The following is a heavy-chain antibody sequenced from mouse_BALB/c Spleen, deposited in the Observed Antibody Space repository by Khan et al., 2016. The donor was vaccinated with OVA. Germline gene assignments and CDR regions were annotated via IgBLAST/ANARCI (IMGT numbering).Heavy chain of an antibody. Sequence: QVQLQQPGAELVKAGASVKMSCKAAGYTFTSYWMHWVKQRLGQGLEWFAETNPTNGRTYYNEKFKSKATLTVDQSSSTAYMLLSGPTFEDSAVYYSARIKKIVATYFDYWGQGTTLTVSS. J-gene: IGHJ2*01. CDR3: ARIKKIVATYFDY. CDR2: TNPTNGRT. D-gene: IGHD1-1*01. CDR1: GYTFTSYW. V-gene: IGHV1S81*02.